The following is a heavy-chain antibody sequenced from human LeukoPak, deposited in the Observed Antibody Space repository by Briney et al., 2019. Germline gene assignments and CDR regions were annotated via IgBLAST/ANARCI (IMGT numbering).Heavy chain of an antibody. CDR2: ISYDGSTK. Sequence: GGSLRFSCAASRVTFRSFAVHWVRQAPGKGLEWVAIISYDGSTKWYADSVKGRFTISRDNSKNTLYLQMNSLRAEDTAVYYCARDSYSGSYFDYWGQGTLVTVSS. CDR1: RVTFRSFA. V-gene: IGHV3-30*04. J-gene: IGHJ4*02. D-gene: IGHD1-26*01. CDR3: ARDSYSGSYFDY.